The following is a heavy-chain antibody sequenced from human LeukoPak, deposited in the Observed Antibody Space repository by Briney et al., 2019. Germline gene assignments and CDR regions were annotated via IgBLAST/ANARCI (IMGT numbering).Heavy chain of an antibody. Sequence: GGSLRLSCAASGFTFSSYAMHWVRQAPGKGVEWVAVISFDGNNKYYADSVKGRFTISRDDSKNTLYLQMNSLRAEDTAVYYCARGEYCTGGSCYPPHFDFWGQGILVTVSS. J-gene: IGHJ4*02. CDR2: ISFDGNNK. V-gene: IGHV3-30*01. D-gene: IGHD2-15*01. CDR3: ARGEYCTGGSCYPPHFDF. CDR1: GFTFSSYA.